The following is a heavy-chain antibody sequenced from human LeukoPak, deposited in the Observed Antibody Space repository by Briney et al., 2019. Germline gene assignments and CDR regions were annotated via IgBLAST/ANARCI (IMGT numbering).Heavy chain of an antibody. CDR3: ASDVTGTLTYDY. CDR1: GGSFGGYY. CDR2: INHSGST. J-gene: IGHJ4*02. Sequence: PSETLSLTCAVYGGSFGGYYWSWIRQPPGKGLEWIGEINHSGSTNYNPSLKSRVTISVDTSKNQFSLKLSSVTAADTAVYYCASDVTGTLTYDYWGQGTLVTVSS. V-gene: IGHV4-34*01. D-gene: IGHD1-20*01.